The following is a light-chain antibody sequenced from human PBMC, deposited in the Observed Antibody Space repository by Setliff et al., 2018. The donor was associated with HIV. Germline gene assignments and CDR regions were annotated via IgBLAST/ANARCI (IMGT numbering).Light chain of an antibody. Sequence: QSALAQPASVSGSPGQSITISCTGTSSDVGGFNYVSWYQQHPDKAPKLIIYEVSNRPSGVSNRFSGSKSGNTASLTISGLQAEDEADYFCTSYTTNNPMIFGGGTKVTVL. J-gene: IGLJ2*01. CDR1: SSDVGGFNY. V-gene: IGLV2-14*01. CDR2: EVS. CDR3: TSYTTNNPMI.